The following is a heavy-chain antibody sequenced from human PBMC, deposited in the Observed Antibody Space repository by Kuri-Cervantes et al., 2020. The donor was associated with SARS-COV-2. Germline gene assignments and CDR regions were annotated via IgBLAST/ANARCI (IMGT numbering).Heavy chain of an antibody. CDR2: ISGSGGST. V-gene: IGHV3-23*01. CDR1: GFTFSSYA. Sequence: GESLKISCAASGFTFSSYAMSWVRQAPGKGLEWVSAISGSGGSTYYADSVKGRFTISRDNSKNTLYLQMNCLRAEDTAVYYCAGLYSSSWSYDYWGQGTLVTVSS. CDR3: AGLYSSSWSYDY. J-gene: IGHJ4*02. D-gene: IGHD6-13*01.